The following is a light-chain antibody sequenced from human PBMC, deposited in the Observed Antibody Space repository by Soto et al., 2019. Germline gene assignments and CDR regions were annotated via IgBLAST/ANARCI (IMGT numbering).Light chain of an antibody. CDR2: GAS. CDR3: QQYNNWPPIT. Sequence: EIVMTQSPAALSVSPGERASLSCRGSQSVSSNLAWYQQKPGQAPRLLIYGASTRATGIPARFSGSGSGTEFTLTISSLQSEDFAVYYCQQYNNWPPITFGQGTRLEIK. CDR1: QSVSSN. J-gene: IGKJ5*01. V-gene: IGKV3-15*01.